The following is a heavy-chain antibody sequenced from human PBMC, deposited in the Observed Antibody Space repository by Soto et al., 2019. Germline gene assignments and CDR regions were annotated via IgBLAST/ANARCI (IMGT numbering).Heavy chain of an antibody. J-gene: IGHJ4*02. D-gene: IGHD3-22*01. V-gene: IGHV3-30-3*01. Sequence: GGSLRLSCAASGFTFSDYAMHWVRQPPGKGLEWVAVILSDGSNEYYADSVKGRFTISRDNSKNSLYLQMNSLRSEDTAVYFCAKPYHYGSSGYFLDNWGRGPLVTVSS. CDR3: AKPYHYGSSGYFLDN. CDR1: GFTFSDYA. CDR2: ILSDGSNE.